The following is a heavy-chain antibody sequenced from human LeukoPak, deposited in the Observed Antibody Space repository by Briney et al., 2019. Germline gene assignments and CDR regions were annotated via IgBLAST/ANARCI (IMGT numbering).Heavy chain of an antibody. V-gene: IGHV3-21*01. D-gene: IGHD4-17*01. CDR2: ISSGSSYI. J-gene: IGHJ4*02. CDR3: ARGGRAYGDYAY. Sequence: GGSLRLSCAASGFTFSSYSMNWVRQAPGKGLEWVSSISSGSSYIYYADSVKGRFTISRDNADNSLYLEMNSLRAEDTAVYYCARGGRAYGDYAYWGQGTLVTVSS. CDR1: GFTFSSYS.